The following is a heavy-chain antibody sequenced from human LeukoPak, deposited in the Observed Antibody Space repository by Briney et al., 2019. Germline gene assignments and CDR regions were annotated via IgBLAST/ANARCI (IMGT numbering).Heavy chain of an antibody. D-gene: IGHD3-22*01. CDR1: GFTFSSYT. CDR3: ARHVVAVGFDY. Sequence: GGSLRLSCAASGFTFSSYTMNWVRQAPGKGLEWVSFITSSSTYIYYADSVKGRFTISRDNAKNSLCLQMNSLRAEDTAVYYCARHVVAVGFDYWGQGTLVTVSS. CDR2: ITSSSTYI. V-gene: IGHV3-21*01. J-gene: IGHJ4*02.